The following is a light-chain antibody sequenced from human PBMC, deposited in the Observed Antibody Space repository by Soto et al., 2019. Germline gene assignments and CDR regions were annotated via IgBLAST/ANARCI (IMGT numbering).Light chain of an antibody. J-gene: IGLJ2*01. CDR3: QTWGTGTVV. CDR1: SGHSSYA. V-gene: IGLV4-69*01. CDR2: LNSDGSH. Sequence: QSVLTQSPSASASLGASVKLTCTLSSGHSSYAIAWHQQQPEKGHRYLMKLNSDGSHSKGDGIPDRFSGSSSGAERYLTIASLQYEDEADYCCQTWGTGTVVFGGGTKLTVL.